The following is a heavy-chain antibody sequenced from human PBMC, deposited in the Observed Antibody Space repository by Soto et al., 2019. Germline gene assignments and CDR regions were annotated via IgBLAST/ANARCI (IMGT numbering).Heavy chain of an antibody. Sequence: GGSLRLSCAASGFTFSSYEMNWVRQAPGKGLDWVSYISSSGSTIYYADSVKGRFTISRDNAKNSLYLQMNSLRAEDTAVYYCARELYCTNGVCSWDAFDIWGQGTMVTVSS. CDR1: GFTFSSYE. CDR2: ISSSGSTI. V-gene: IGHV3-48*03. J-gene: IGHJ3*02. D-gene: IGHD2-8*01. CDR3: ARELYCTNGVCSWDAFDI.